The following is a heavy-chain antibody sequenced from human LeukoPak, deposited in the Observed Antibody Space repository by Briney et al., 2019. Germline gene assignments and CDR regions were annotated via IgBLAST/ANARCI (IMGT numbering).Heavy chain of an antibody. CDR3: ARGNCGGDCYNYYYYGMDV. J-gene: IGHJ6*02. D-gene: IGHD2-21*02. Sequence: ASVKVSCKASGGTFSSYAISWVRQAPGQGLEWMGGIIPIFGTANYAQKFQGRVTITADKSTSTAYMELSSLRSEDTAVYYCARGNCGGDCYNYYYYGMDVWGQGTTVTVSS. CDR1: GGTFSSYA. CDR2: IIPIFGTA. V-gene: IGHV1-69*06.